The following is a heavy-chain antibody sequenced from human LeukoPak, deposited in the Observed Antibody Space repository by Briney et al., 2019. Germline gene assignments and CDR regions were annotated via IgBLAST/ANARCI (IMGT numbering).Heavy chain of an antibody. V-gene: IGHV1-2*02. CDR1: GGTFSSYA. D-gene: IGHD5-18*01. CDR3: ARDRSIQLSYGDYYYYYGMDV. J-gene: IGHJ6*02. Sequence: GASLKVSCTASGGTFSSYAISWVRQAPGQGLGRMGWINPNSGGTNYAQKFQGRVTMTRDTSICTAYMELSRLRSDDTAVYYCARDRSIQLSYGDYYYYYGMDVWGQGTTVTVSS. CDR2: INPNSGGT.